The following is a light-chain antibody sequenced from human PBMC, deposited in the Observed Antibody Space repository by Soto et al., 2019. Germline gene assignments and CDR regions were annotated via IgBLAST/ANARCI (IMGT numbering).Light chain of an antibody. CDR2: GAS. CDR3: QQCSNWPPK. Sequence: EIVLTQSPGTLSLSPGERATLSCRASQSVSSSYLAWYQQKPGQAPRLLIYGASSRATGIPDRFSGSGSGTDFTLTISSLEPEDFAVYYCQQCSNWPPKFGQGTKVEIK. CDR1: QSVSSSY. J-gene: IGKJ1*01. V-gene: IGKV3D-20*02.